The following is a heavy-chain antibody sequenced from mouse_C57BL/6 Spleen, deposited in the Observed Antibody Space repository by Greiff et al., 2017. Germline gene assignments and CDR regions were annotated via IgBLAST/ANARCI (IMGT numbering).Heavy chain of an antibody. D-gene: IGHD2-1*01. Sequence: QVQLQQPGAELVMPGPSVKLSCKASGYTFPSYWMHWVKQRPGQGLEWIGAIDPSDSCTNYNQKFKGKSTLTVATSSSTAYMQLSSLTSDDAEVYDCARHGNLDYWGQGTTLTVSS. CDR3: ARHGNLDY. J-gene: IGHJ2*01. V-gene: IGHV1-69*01. CDR1: GYTFPSYW. CDR2: IDPSDSCT.